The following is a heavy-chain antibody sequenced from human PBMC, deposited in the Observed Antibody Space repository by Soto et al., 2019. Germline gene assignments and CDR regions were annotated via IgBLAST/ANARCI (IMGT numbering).Heavy chain of an antibody. J-gene: IGHJ4*02. CDR1: GFLINNFA. Sequence: GSLRLSCVSSGFLINNFALNWVRQAPGKGLEWVSTLSKDGKNAHYSDSVRGRFIISRDDSKNTLFLQMNRLSPEDAAVYYCTKDPSTGYADSWGQGTLVTVSS. V-gene: IGHV3-23*01. CDR2: LSKDGKNA. D-gene: IGHD3-9*01. CDR3: TKDPSTGYADS.